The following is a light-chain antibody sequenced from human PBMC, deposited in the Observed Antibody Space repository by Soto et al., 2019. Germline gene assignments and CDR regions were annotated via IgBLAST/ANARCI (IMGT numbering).Light chain of an antibody. CDR3: QQYSKEST. Sequence: DVEMTQSPSTLPTSIGDRVTINCRASQNVSNWLAWYQQKPGKAPKPLIYKASRLESGVPSRFSASGHGTDFTLTINTLQSDDFATYFCQQYSKESTFGQGTKLEIK. CDR2: KAS. CDR1: QNVSNW. J-gene: IGKJ2*01. V-gene: IGKV1-5*03.